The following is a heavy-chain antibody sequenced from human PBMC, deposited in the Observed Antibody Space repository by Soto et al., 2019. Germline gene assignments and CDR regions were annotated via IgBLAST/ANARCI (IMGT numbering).Heavy chain of an antibody. CDR3: ARAARLYYGMDV. Sequence: SETLSLTCAVYGGSFSCYYWSWIRQPPGKGLEWIGEINHSGSTNYNPSLKSRVTISVDTSKNQFSLKLSSVTAADAAVYYCARAARLYYGMDVWGQGTTVTVSS. J-gene: IGHJ6*02. CDR2: INHSGST. CDR1: GGSFSCYY. V-gene: IGHV4-34*01.